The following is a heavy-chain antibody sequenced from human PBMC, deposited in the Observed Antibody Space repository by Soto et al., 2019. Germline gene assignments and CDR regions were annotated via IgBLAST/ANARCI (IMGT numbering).Heavy chain of an antibody. J-gene: IGHJ4*02. CDR2: ISYDASNK. CDR1: GFSFSSYA. Sequence: QVQLVESGGGVVQPGGSLRVPCAASGFSFSSYAMHWVRQAPGKGLERVAGISYDASNKYYADSVKGRFTVSRDNSKNTLYLQMNSLRVEDTAVYHCAKDLWPERGSGSPLDYWGQGTLVTVSS. V-gene: IGHV3-30*18. CDR3: AKDLWPERGSGSPLDY. D-gene: IGHD6-19*01.